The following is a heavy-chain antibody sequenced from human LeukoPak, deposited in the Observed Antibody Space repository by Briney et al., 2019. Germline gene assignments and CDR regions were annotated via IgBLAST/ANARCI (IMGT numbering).Heavy chain of an antibody. CDR3: ARIHSSSAYYFDY. D-gene: IGHD6-13*01. V-gene: IGHV4-61*01. J-gene: IGHJ4*02. CDR1: GGSVRSGSYY. CDR2: VYYSGDT. Sequence: SETLSLTCTVSGGSVRSGSYYWSWIRQPPGKGLEWIGYVYYSGDTNYNPSLKSRVTISVDTSNNQFSLKLSSVTAADTAVYYCARIHSSSAYYFDYWGQGTLVTVSS.